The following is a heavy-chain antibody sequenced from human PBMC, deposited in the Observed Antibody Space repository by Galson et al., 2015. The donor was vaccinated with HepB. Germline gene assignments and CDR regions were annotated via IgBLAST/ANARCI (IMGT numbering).Heavy chain of an antibody. D-gene: IGHD3-10*01. Sequence: SVKVSCKASGYTFNSYGISWVRQAPGQGLEWMGWISAYNGNTKYAQKFQGRVTMTTDTSTSTAYLELRSLRSDDTAVYYCAREIKLLWFGGDLDYYGMDVWGQGTTVTVSS. CDR1: GYTFNSYG. CDR3: AREIKLLWFGGDLDYYGMDV. J-gene: IGHJ6*02. V-gene: IGHV1-18*04. CDR2: ISAYNGNT.